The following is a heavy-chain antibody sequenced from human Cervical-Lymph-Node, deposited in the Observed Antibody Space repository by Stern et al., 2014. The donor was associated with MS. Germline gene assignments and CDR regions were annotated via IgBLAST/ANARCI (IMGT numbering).Heavy chain of an antibody. CDR2: IWYDGSHK. V-gene: IGHV3-33*01. D-gene: IGHD3-22*01. CDR1: GFNFSNYG. Sequence: QVQLVQSGGGVVQPGRSLRLSCVTSGFNFSNYGMHWVRQAPGKGLEWVSLIWYDGSHKYYADSVKGRFAISRDNSKNTLYLQMTSLGAEDTAVYYCASPLSGSSVDVWGQGP. CDR3: ASPLSGSSVDV. J-gene: IGHJ6*02.